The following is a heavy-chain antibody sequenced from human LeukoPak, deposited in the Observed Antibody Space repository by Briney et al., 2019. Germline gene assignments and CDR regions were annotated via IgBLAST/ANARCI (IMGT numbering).Heavy chain of an antibody. V-gene: IGHV4-39*01. D-gene: IGHD3-16*02. CDR3: AGGLGITFGGVIALNWFDP. CDR1: GGSISSSSYH. CDR2: IYYSGGT. Sequence: SETLSLTCTVSGGSISSSSYHWGWIRQPPGKGLEWIGRIYYSGGTYYNPSLKSRVTISVDTSKNQFSLKLSSVTAADTAAYYCAGGLGITFGGVIALNWFDPWGQGTLVTVSS. J-gene: IGHJ5*02.